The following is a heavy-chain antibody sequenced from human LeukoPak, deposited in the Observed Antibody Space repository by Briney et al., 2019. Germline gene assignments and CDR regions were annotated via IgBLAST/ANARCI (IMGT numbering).Heavy chain of an antibody. Sequence: GSLSLSCAASGFPVSSNYMSWVRQAPGKGLEWVSVIYSGGSTYYADSVKGRFTISRHNSKNTLYLQMNSLRAEDTAVYYCASLVRGVMRRYYFDYWGQGTLVTVSS. CDR2: IYSGGST. CDR3: ASLVRGVMRRYYFDY. D-gene: IGHD3-10*01. CDR1: GFPVSSNY. J-gene: IGHJ4*02. V-gene: IGHV3-53*04.